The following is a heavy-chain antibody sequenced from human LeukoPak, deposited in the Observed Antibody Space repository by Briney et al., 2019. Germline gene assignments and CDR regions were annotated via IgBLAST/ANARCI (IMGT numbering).Heavy chain of an antibody. J-gene: IGHJ3*02. CDR1: GGSFSGYY. Sequence: SETLSLTCAVYGGSFSGYYWSWIRQPPGKGLEWIGEINHSGSTNYNPSLKSRVTISVDTSKNQFSLKLSSVTAADTAVYYCASLFYSGSYYYDIWGQGTMVTVFS. CDR3: ASLFYSGSYYYDI. CDR2: INHSGST. D-gene: IGHD1-26*01. V-gene: IGHV4-34*01.